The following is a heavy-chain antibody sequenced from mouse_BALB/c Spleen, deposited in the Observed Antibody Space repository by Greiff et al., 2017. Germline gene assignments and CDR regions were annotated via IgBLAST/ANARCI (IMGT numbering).Heavy chain of an antibody. Sequence: VQLQQSGPELVKPGASVKMSCKASGYTFTSYVMHWVKQKPGQGLEWIGYINPYNDGTKYNEKFKGKATLTSDKSSSTAYMELSSLTSEDSAVYYCAKEYYGYPAWFAYWGQGTLVTVSA. V-gene: IGHV1-14*01. D-gene: IGHD2-2*01. J-gene: IGHJ3*01. CDR1: GYTFTSYV. CDR3: AKEYYGYPAWFAY. CDR2: INPYNDGT.